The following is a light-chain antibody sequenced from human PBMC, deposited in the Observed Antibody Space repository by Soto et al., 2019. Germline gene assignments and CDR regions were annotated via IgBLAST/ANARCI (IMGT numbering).Light chain of an antibody. V-gene: IGKV4-1*01. J-gene: IGKJ3*01. CDR2: WAS. CDR3: HHYYSAPLT. CDR1: QSVLSSSDNKNY. Sequence: DIVMSQSPDSLAVSLGERATINCKSSQSVLSSSDNKNYLAWYQQKPGQPPKPLIYWASTRESGVPDRFSGSGSGTDFTLTISSLQAEDVEVYYCHHYYSAPLTFGPGTKVDIK.